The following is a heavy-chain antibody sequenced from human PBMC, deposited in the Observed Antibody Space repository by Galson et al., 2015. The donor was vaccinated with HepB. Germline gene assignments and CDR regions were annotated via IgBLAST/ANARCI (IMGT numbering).Heavy chain of an antibody. Sequence: SLRLSCAASGFTFGDYGMTWVRQAPGKGLEWVGFIRSNSYGGTAEYAASVRGRFTISRDDSKTIAYLQMNNLETEDTAVYYCTRTRQQLDYWGQGTLVTVSS. CDR3: TRTRQQLDY. CDR2: IRSNSYGGTA. J-gene: IGHJ4*02. D-gene: IGHD6-13*01. V-gene: IGHV3-49*04. CDR1: GFTFGDYG.